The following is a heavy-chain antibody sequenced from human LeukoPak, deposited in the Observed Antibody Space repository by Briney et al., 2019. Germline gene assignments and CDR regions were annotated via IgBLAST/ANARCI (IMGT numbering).Heavy chain of an antibody. J-gene: IGHJ3*02. V-gene: IGHV4-34*01. CDR3: ARHVGSGITIFGVVIRGAFDI. CDR1: GGSFSGYY. CDR2: INHSGST. D-gene: IGHD3-3*01. Sequence: SQTLSLTCAVYGGSFSGYYWSWLRQPPGKGREWIGEINHSGSTNYNPSLKSRVTISVDTSKNQFSLKLSSVTAADTAVYYCARHVGSGITIFGVVIRGAFDIWGQGTMVTVSS.